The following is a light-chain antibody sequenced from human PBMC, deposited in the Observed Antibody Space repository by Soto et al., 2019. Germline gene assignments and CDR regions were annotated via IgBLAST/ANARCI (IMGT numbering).Light chain of an antibody. CDR2: GAS. CDR1: QSVSSN. CDR3: QQYHNWWT. Sequence: EIVMTQSPATLSVSPGERVTLSCRASQSVSSNLAWFQQKPGQAPRLLIYGASTRATGIPARFSGSGSGTEFTLTISSLQSEDFAVYYCQQYHNWWTFGQGTKVEIK. V-gene: IGKV3-15*01. J-gene: IGKJ1*01.